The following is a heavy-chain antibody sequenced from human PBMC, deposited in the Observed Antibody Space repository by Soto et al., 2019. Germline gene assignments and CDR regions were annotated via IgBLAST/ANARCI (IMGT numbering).Heavy chain of an antibody. D-gene: IGHD3-16*01. CDR1: GATFSSST. V-gene: IGHV1-69*02. Sequence: QVQLVQSGADVKKPGTSLKVSCKASGATFSSSTFTWVRQAPGQGLEWMGRIIPMFGITNSAQKFQGRLGITADESTNTVFMDMSSLRSDDTAISSCATGALTFGGVLNAWGQGTLVTVSS. CDR2: IIPMFGIT. CDR3: ATGALTFGGVLNA. J-gene: IGHJ4*02.